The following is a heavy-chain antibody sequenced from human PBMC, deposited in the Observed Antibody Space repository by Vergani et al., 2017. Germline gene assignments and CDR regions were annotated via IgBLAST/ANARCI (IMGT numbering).Heavy chain of an antibody. Sequence: VQLVESGGGLVKPGGSLRLSCAASGFTFSSYAISWVRQAPGQGLEWMGRIIPILGIANYAQKFQGRVTITADKSTSTAYMELSSLRSEDTAVYYCAREGGKGVGYWGQGTLVTVSS. CDR3: AREGGKGVGY. CDR1: GFTFSSYA. V-gene: IGHV1-69*09. J-gene: IGHJ4*02. CDR2: IIPILGIA. D-gene: IGHD3-3*01.